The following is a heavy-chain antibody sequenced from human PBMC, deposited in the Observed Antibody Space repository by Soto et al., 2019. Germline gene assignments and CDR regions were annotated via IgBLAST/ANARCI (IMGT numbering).Heavy chain of an antibody. V-gene: IGHV3-21*01. CDR1: GFTFSSYS. Sequence: EVQLVESGGGLVKPGGSLRLSCAASGFTFSSYSMNWVRQAPGKGLEWVSSISSSSSYIYYADSVKGRFTISRDNAKNSLYLQMSSLRAEDTAVYYCARVKGAYCGGDCYSGSDYWGQGTLVTVSS. D-gene: IGHD2-21*02. CDR2: ISSSSSYI. CDR3: ARVKGAYCGGDCYSGSDY. J-gene: IGHJ4*02.